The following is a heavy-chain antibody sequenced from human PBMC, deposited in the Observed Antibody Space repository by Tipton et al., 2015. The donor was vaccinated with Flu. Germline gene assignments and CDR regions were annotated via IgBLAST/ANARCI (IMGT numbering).Heavy chain of an antibody. V-gene: IGHV4-38-2*01. CDR3: ARHTGDSVRGVIDY. CDR1: GYSISSDYY. J-gene: IGHJ4*02. D-gene: IGHD3-10*02. Sequence: QLVQSGAEVKPSETLSLTCAVSGYSISSDYYWGWVRQPPGKGLEWIGSIYHSGSTYYNPSLKSRVTISIDTSKNQFSLRLTSVTAADTAVYYCARHTGDSVRGVIDYWGQGTLVIVSS. CDR2: IYHSGST.